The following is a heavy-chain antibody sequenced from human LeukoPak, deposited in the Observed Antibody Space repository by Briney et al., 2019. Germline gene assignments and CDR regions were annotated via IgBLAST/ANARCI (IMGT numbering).Heavy chain of an antibody. V-gene: IGHV1-69*13. CDR3: ARELDFVVNQAAFPNYRDV. CDR2: IIPIFGTA. CDR1: GGTFSSYA. Sequence: ASVKVSCKASGGTFSSYAISWVRQAPGQGLEWMGGIIPIFGTANYAQKFQGRVTITADESTSTAYMELSSLRSEDTAVYYCARELDFVVNQAAFPNYRDVGGKGPRSTVS. D-gene: IGHD2-2*01. J-gene: IGHJ6*03.